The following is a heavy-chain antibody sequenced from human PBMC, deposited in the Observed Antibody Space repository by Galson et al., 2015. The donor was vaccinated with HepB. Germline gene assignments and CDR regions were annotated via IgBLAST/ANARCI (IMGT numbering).Heavy chain of an antibody. Sequence: SVKVSCKASGGTFSSYAISWVRQAPGQGLEWMGGIIPIFGTSNYAQKFQGRVTITADESTSTAYVEVSRLRSEDTAMYYCARHTLTAAGRVDYWGQGTLVTVSS. J-gene: IGHJ4*02. CDR3: ARHTLTAAGRVDY. D-gene: IGHD6-13*01. CDR2: IIPIFGTS. V-gene: IGHV1-69*13. CDR1: GGTFSSYA.